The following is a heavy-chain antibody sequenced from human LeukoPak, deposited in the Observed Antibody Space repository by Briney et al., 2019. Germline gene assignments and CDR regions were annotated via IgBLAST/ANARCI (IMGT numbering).Heavy chain of an antibody. J-gene: IGHJ4*02. CDR2: ISYDGSNK. CDR1: GFTFSSYA. V-gene: IGHV3-30-3*01. D-gene: IGHD3-16*01. CDR3: ARDSWGPDY. Sequence: GRSLRLSCAASGFTFSSYAMHWIRQAPGKGLEWVAVISYDGSNKYYADSVKGRFTISRDNSKNTLYLQMNSLRAEDTAVYYCARDSWGPDYWGQGTLVTVSS.